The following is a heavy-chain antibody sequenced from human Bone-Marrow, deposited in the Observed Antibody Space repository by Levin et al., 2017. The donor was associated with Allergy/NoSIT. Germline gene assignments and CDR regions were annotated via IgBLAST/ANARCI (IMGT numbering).Heavy chain of an antibody. CDR2: IYHSGVT. V-gene: IGHV4-4*02. D-gene: IGHD3-10*01. CDR3: AREGSYYGSGYAY. J-gene: IGHJ4*02. Sequence: SQTLSLTCVVSGGSITTSSWWNWVRQSPGKGLEWIGEIYHSGVTNYNPSLKSRATMSVDKSKSQFSLRLTSVTAADTAVYFCAREGSYYGSGYAYGGQGILVTVSS. CDR1: GGSITTSSW.